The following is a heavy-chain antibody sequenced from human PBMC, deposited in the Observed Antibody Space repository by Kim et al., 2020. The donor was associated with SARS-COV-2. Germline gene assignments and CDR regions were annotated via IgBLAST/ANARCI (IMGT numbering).Heavy chain of an antibody. Sequence: SETLSLTCTVSGYSISSGYYWGWIRQPPGKGLEWIGSIYHSGSTYYNPSLKSRVTISVDTSKNQFSLKLSSVTAADTAVYYCARDPGSITMVRVHDAFDIWGQGTMVTVSS. J-gene: IGHJ3*02. D-gene: IGHD3-10*01. V-gene: IGHV4-38-2*02. CDR2: IYHSGST. CDR1: GYSISSGYY. CDR3: ARDPGSITMVRVHDAFDI.